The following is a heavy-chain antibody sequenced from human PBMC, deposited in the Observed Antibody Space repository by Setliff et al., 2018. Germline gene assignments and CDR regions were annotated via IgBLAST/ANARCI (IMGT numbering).Heavy chain of an antibody. D-gene: IGHD1-26*01. J-gene: IGHJ6*03. CDR2: IKQDGSEK. CDR3: ARERVGRYYYYHMDV. CDR1: GFTFSNYW. V-gene: IGHV3-7*03. Sequence: PGESLTISCAASGFTFSNYWMSWVRQTPGKGLEWVAHIKQDGSEKYYVDSVKGRFIISRDNAKNSLYLQMNSLRDEDTAVYYCARERVGRYYYYHMDVWGKGTTVTVSS.